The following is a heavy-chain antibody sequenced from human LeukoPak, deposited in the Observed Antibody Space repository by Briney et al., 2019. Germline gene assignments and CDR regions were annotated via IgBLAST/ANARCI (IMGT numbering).Heavy chain of an antibody. CDR3: ARGRLGRQHASFFDS. V-gene: IGHV4-59*08. J-gene: IGHJ4*02. Sequence: SETLSLTCSVSDGSMGTYYWGWIRQPPGKGLEWIGYIYYSGSTTYNPSLKSRVTVSVDTYKNQFSLKLTSMTAADTAVYYCARGRLGRQHASFFDSWGQGTLVTVSS. D-gene: IGHD2-2*01. CDR1: DGSMGTYY. CDR2: IYYSGST.